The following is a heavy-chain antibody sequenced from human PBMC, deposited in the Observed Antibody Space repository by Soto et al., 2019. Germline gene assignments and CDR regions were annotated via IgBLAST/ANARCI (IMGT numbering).Heavy chain of an antibody. CDR1: GYTFFTYD. CDR3: ARHHGPTTSENWFDP. J-gene: IGHJ5*02. Sequence: ASVKVSCKASGYTFFTYDISWVRQAPGQGLEWMGWISTYSGDTKYAQKFQGRVTMTTDTSTTTAYLELRSLRSDDAAVYYCARHHGPTTSENWFDPWGQGTLVTVSS. D-gene: IGHD5-12*01. V-gene: IGHV1-18*01. CDR2: ISTYSGDT.